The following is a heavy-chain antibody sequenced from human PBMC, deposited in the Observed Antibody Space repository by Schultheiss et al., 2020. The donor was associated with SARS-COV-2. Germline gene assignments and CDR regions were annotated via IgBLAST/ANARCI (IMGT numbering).Heavy chain of an antibody. J-gene: IGHJ6*02. Sequence: SVKVSCKASGGTFSSYANSWVRQAPGQGLEWMGGIIPIFGTANYAQKFQGRVTITADESTSTAYMELSSLRSEDTAVYYCGRDPRGGNHYDFWSGLEGGIHYYSIHLWAHGTTVNVSS. CDR2: IIPIFGTA. D-gene: IGHD3-3*01. CDR3: GRDPRGGNHYDFWSGLEGGIHYYSIHL. V-gene: IGHV1-69*13. CDR1: GGTFSSYA.